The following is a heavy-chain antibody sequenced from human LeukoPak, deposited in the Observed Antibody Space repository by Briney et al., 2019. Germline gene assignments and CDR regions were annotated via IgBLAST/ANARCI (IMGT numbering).Heavy chain of an antibody. CDR3: ARESAYSYGNYYYYYMDV. Sequence: GGPLRLSCAASGFTFSSYWMSWVRQAPGKWLEWVANIKQDGSEKYYVDSVKGRFTISRDNAKNSLYLQMNSLRAEDTAVYYCARESAYSYGNYYYYYMDVWGKGTTVTVSS. D-gene: IGHD5-18*01. CDR2: IKQDGSEK. CDR1: GFTFSSYW. J-gene: IGHJ6*03. V-gene: IGHV3-7*01.